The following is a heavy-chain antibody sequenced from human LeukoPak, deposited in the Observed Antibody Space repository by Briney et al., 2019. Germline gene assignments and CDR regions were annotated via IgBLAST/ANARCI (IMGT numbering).Heavy chain of an antibody. D-gene: IGHD6-19*01. CDR3: ARHDGGWYRSDY. V-gene: IGHV1-18*01. Sequence: ASVKVSCKADGYTFTNLGITWVRQAPGQGLEWMGWISGYNGKTLYAQKFQGRVTMITDTSTSTAYMEVRSLRSDDTAMYYCARHDGGWYRSDYWGQGTLVTVSS. J-gene: IGHJ4*02. CDR2: ISGYNGKT. CDR1: GYTFTNLG.